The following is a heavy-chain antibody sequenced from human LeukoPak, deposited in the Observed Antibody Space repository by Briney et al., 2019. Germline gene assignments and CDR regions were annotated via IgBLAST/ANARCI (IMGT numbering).Heavy chain of an antibody. CDR3: ARGRGYCSGGSCYGDY. J-gene: IGHJ4*02. Sequence: RASETLSLTCAVYGGSFSGYYWSWIRQPPGKGLEWIGEINHSGSTNYNPSLKSRVTISVDTSKNQFSLKLSSVTAADTAVYYCARGRGYCSGGSCYGDYWGQGTLVTVSS. CDR1: GGSFSGYY. CDR2: INHSGST. V-gene: IGHV4-34*01. D-gene: IGHD2-15*01.